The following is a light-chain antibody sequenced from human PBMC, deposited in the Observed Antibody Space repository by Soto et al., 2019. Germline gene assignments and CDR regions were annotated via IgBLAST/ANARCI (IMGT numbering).Light chain of an antibody. V-gene: IGKV1-5*03. Sequence: IQMTQSPSTLSGSVGDRVTITCRASQTISSWLAWYQQKPGEAPKLLIYKASTLKSGVPSRFSGSGSGTEFTLTISSLQPDDFATYYCQQANSFPLTFGQGTRLEIK. CDR1: QTISSW. CDR3: QQANSFPLT. J-gene: IGKJ5*01. CDR2: KAS.